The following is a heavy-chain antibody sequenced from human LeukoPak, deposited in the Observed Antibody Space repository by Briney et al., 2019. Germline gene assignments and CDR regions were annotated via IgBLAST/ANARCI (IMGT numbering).Heavy chain of an antibody. D-gene: IGHD4-17*01. Sequence: ASVKVSCKASGGTFSNYAISWVRQAPGQGLEWMGGLIPLFGATNYTQRFQGRITITTDESTTTAYMELSSLRSEDTAVYFCAVGDPFNCYMDLWGKGTTVTVFS. CDR2: LIPLFGAT. V-gene: IGHV1-69*05. J-gene: IGHJ6*03. CDR1: GGTFSNYA. CDR3: AVGDPFNCYMDL.